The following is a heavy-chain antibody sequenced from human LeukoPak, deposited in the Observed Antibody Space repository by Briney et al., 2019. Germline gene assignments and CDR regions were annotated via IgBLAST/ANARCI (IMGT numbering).Heavy chain of an antibody. CDR1: GFTFSSYA. Sequence: PGGSLRLSCAASGFTFSSYAMSWVRQAPGKGLEWVSAISGSGGSTYYADSVKGRFTISRDNSKNTLYLQMNSLRAEDTAVYYCAKDPRGVVTPYYFDYWGRGTLVTVSS. D-gene: IGHD3-22*01. V-gene: IGHV3-23*01. J-gene: IGHJ4*02. CDR2: ISGSGGST. CDR3: AKDPRGVVTPYYFDY.